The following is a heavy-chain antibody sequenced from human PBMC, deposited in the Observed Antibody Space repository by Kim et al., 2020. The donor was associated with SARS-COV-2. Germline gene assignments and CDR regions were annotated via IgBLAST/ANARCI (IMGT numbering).Heavy chain of an antibody. J-gene: IGHJ4*02. V-gene: IGHV3-23*03. CDR2: IYSGGIGT. Sequence: GGSLRLSCAASQFIFSNYAMGWVRQAPGKGLEWVSVIYSGGIGTSYAASVKGRFTISRDNRKMTVFLQMDSLRAEDTAVYYCAKVPRRGETYGPDEYWGQGTLVTVAS. D-gene: IGHD3-10*01. CDR3: AKVPRRGETYGPDEY. CDR1: QFIFSNYA.